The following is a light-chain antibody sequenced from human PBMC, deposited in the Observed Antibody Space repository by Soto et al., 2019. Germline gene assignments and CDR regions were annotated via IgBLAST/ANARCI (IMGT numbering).Light chain of an antibody. J-gene: IGKJ5*01. V-gene: IGKV4-1*01. CDR2: WAY. CDR1: QSVLYTLNKRNY. CDR3: QQYYTTPTIT. Sequence: DIVMTQSPDSLAMSLGARATINCKSSQSVLYTLNKRNYLSWYQQKPGQPPKLLIYWAYTRDSGVPDRFSGSGSGTEFSLTISSLQAEDAAVYYCQQYYTTPTITFGQGTRLEIK.